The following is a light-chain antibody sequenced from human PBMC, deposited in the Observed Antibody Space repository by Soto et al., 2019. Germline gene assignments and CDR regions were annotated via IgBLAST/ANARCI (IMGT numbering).Light chain of an antibody. Sequence: VLTQSAATLSLYPGERATLSCRASQSVSSYLAWYQQKPGQAPRLLIYDASNRATGIPARFSGSGSGTDFTLTISSLEPEDFAVYYCQQRSNWPAFGPGTKVDIK. CDR1: QSVSSY. J-gene: IGKJ3*01. V-gene: IGKV3-11*01. CDR2: DAS. CDR3: QQRSNWPA.